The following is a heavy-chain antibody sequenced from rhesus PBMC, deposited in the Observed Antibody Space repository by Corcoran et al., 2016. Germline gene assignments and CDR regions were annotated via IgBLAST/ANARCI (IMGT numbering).Heavy chain of an antibody. J-gene: IGHJ4*01. CDR1: GDSISGDY. CDR3: ASVYSNYDY. Sequence: QVQLQESGPGLVKPSETLSLTCAVSGDSISGDYWNWIRPPPGKGLEWIGSIDTSSGNPYYNPSLKSRVTISTDTSKNQLSLKLTSVTAADTALYYCASVYSNYDYWGQGVLVTVSS. V-gene: IGHV4-165*02. D-gene: IGHD4-23*01. CDR2: IDTSSGNP.